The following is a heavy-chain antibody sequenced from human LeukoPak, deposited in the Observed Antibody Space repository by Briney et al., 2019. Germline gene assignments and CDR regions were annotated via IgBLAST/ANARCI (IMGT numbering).Heavy chain of an antibody. J-gene: IGHJ5*02. CDR3: ARDQYCSSTICYTLLDRTLNWFDP. V-gene: IGHV4-39*07. CDR2: IYYSGST. CDR1: GGSISSSSYY. Sequence: SETLSLTCTVSGGSISSSSYYWGWLRPPPGTGLERIGSIYYSGSTYYNPSLKSVVTISVDTSKNQCSLKLSSVTAADTAVYYCARDQYCSSTICYTLLDRTLNWFDPWGQGTLVTVSS. D-gene: IGHD2-2*02.